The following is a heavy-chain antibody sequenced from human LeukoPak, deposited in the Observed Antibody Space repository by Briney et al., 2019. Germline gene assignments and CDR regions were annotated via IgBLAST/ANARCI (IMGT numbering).Heavy chain of an antibody. V-gene: IGHV3-48*03. CDR1: GFSFDDYG. Sequence: GGSLRLSCAASGFSFDDYGMSWVRQAPGKGLEWVSYISSSGSTIYYADSVRGRFTISRDNAKNSLYLQMNSLRAEDTAVYYCAELGITMIGGVWGKGTTVTISS. CDR3: AELGITMIGGV. CDR2: ISSSGSTI. J-gene: IGHJ6*04. D-gene: IGHD3-10*02.